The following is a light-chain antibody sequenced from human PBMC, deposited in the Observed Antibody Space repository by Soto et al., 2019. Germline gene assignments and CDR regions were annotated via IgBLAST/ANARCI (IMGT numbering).Light chain of an antibody. V-gene: IGLV3-1*01. CDR1: KLGDKY. CDR2: QDS. Sequence: SYDLTQPPSVSVSPGQTASITCSGDKLGDKYACWYQQKPGQSPVLVIYQDSKRPSGIPERFSGSNSGNTATLIISGTQAMDEADYYCQAWDSSTATVFGTGTKVTVL. CDR3: QAWDSSTATV. J-gene: IGLJ1*01.